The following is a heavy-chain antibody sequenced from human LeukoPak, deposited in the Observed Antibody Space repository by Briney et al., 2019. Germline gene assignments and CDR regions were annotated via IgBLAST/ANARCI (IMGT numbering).Heavy chain of an antibody. CDR3: TRVYFWSGYLPFDY. CDR1: GFTFGDYA. V-gene: IGHV3-49*04. CDR2: IRSKAYGGTT. D-gene: IGHD3-3*01. Sequence: GGSLRLSCTASGFTFGDYAMSWVRQAPGKGLEWVGFIRSKAYGGTTEYAASVKGRFTISRDDSKSIAYLQMNSLKTEDTAVYYCTRVYFWSGYLPFDYWGQGTLVTVSS. J-gene: IGHJ4*02.